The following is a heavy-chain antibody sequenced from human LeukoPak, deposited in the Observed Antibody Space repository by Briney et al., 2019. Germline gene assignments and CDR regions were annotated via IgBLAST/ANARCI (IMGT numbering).Heavy chain of an antibody. D-gene: IGHD1-14*01. V-gene: IGHV1-18*01. CDR1: AYTFTSYD. J-gene: IGHJ5*02. Sequence: ASVKVSCKASAYTFTSYDITWVRQAPGQGLEWMGWISPYNGNTNYAQNLQGRVTMTTDTSTSTAYMELSRLRSDDTAVYYRARVYRSRLGFDPWGQGTLVTVSS. CDR3: ARVYRSRLGFDP. CDR2: ISPYNGNT.